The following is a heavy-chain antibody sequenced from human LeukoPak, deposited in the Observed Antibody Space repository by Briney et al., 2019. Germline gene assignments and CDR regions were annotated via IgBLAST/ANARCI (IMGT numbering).Heavy chain of an antibody. J-gene: IGHJ4*02. V-gene: IGHV3-23*01. CDR1: GFTFSNAW. CDR2: IGGSGGST. Sequence: GGSLRLSCAASGFTFSNAWMNWVRQAPGKGLEWVSTIGGSGGSTYYADSVKGRFTISRDNSKNTLYLQLNSLRADDAAVYYCAKSRYYGSGGYYVDYWGQGTLVTVSS. CDR3: AKSRYYGSGGYYVDY. D-gene: IGHD3-10*01.